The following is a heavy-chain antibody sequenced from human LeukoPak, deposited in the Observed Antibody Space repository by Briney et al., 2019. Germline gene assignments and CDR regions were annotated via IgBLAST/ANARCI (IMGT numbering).Heavy chain of an antibody. V-gene: IGHV5-51*01. Sequence: GEALQSSCKGSGSTFTSYWIAWVRQMPRKGLEWMGILYPGDSDTRYNPSFQGQVTISADKSISTAYLQWSSLKASDTAMYYCARRSPYTSGWYYFDYWGQGSLVTVSS. CDR3: ARRSPYTSGWYYFDY. D-gene: IGHD6-19*01. CDR1: GSTFTSYW. J-gene: IGHJ4*02. CDR2: LYPGDSDT.